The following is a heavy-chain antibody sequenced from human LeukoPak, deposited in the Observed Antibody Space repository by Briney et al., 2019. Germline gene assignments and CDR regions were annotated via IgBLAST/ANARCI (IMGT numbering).Heavy chain of an antibody. CDR1: GYTFSIYW. CDR3: VRQDGSGSYYFDY. V-gene: IGHV5-51*01. D-gene: IGHD6-19*01. CDR2: IYPGDSDT. J-gene: IGHJ4*02. Sequence: GESLKISCKGSGYTFSIYWIGWVRQMPGKGLEWMGVIYPGDSDTRYSPSFQGQVTISVDKSISSAYLQRSGLKASDTAMYYCVRQDGSGSYYFDYWGQGTLVTVST.